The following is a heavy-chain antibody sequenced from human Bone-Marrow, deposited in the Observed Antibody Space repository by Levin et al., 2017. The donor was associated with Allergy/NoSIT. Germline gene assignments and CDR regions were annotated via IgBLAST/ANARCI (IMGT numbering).Heavy chain of an antibody. CDR3: ARGDFDAHNWFDP. Sequence: GGSLRLSCAASGFTYTRYAMNWVRQAPGKGLEWISFIRSTSDYIYYADSVKGRFTVSRDNAKNSLYLQMSSLREDDTAVYYCARGDFDAHNWFDPWGQGTLVTVSS. D-gene: IGHD3-3*01. CDR2: IRSTSDYI. V-gene: IGHV3-21*05. J-gene: IGHJ5*02. CDR1: GFTYTRYA.